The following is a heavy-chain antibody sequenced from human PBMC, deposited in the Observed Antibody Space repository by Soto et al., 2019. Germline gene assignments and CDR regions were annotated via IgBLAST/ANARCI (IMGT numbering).Heavy chain of an antibody. CDR2: IYPGDSDT. CDR3: ASTGRQLLWFGESFYYYGMDV. V-gene: IGHV5-51*01. CDR1: GYSFTSYW. J-gene: IGHJ6*02. D-gene: IGHD3-10*01. Sequence: GESLKISCKGSGYSFTSYWIGWVRQMPGKGLEWMGIIYPGDSDTRYSPSFQGQVTISADKSISTAYLQWSSLKASDTAMYYCASTGRQLLWFGESFYYYGMDVWGQGTTVTVSS.